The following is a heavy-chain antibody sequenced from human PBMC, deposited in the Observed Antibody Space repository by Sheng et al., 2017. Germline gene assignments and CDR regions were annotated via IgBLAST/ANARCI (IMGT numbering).Heavy chain of an antibody. Sequence: QVQLVQSGAEVKKPGSSVKVSCKASGGTFSSYAISWVRQAPGQGLEWMGGIIPILGIANYAQKFQGRVTITADKSTSTAYMELSSLRSEDTAVYYCARMVDCSSTSCGYGWGFDPWGQGTLVTVSS. D-gene: IGHD2-2*01. J-gene: IGHJ5*02. CDR3: ARMVDCSSTSCGYGWGFDP. CDR2: IIPILGIA. V-gene: IGHV1-69*04. CDR1: GGTFSSYA.